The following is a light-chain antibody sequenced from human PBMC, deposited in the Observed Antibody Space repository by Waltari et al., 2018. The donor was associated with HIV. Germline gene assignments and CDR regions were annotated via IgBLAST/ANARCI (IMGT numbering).Light chain of an antibody. CDR1: QSVLYSSNIKNY. Sequence: DIVMTQSPDSLVVSLGERDTIKCKSRQSVLYSSNIKNYLAWYQQKPGQPPKLLIYWASTRESGVPDRFSGSGSGTDFTLTISSLQAEDVAVYYCHQYYTTPHVTFGRGTKVEIK. J-gene: IGKJ1*01. CDR2: WAS. CDR3: HQYYTTPHVT. V-gene: IGKV4-1*01.